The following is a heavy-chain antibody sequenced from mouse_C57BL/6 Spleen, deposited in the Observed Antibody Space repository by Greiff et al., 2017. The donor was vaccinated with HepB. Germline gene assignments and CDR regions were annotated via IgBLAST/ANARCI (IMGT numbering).Heavy chain of an antibody. CDR2: IYWDDDK. D-gene: IGHD1-1*01. Sequence: QVTLKESGPGILQSSQTLSLTCSFSGFSLSTSGMGVSWIRQPSGKGLEWLAHIYWDDDKRYNPSLKSRLTISKDTSRNQVFLKITSVDTADTATYYCARSWGYYCGSSSLPMDYWGQGTSVTVSS. CDR1: GFSLSTSGMG. V-gene: IGHV8-12*01. J-gene: IGHJ4*01. CDR3: ARSWGYYCGSSSLPMDY.